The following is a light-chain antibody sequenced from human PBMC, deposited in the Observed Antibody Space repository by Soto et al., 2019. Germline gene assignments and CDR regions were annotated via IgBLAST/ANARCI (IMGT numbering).Light chain of an antibody. V-gene: IGKV3D-15*01. CDR2: GAS. J-gene: IGKJ1*01. CDR3: QQYDSSPRT. Sequence: DIVMTQSPATLSVSPGERATLSCRASQSLNRDLAWYQQKPGQAPRLLIYGASNRATGIPDRFSGSGSGTDFILTISRLEPEDFAVYYCQQYDSSPRTFGQGTKVDIK. CDR1: QSLNRD.